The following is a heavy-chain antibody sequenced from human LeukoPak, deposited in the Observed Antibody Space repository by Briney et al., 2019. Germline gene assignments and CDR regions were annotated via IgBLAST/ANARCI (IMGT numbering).Heavy chain of an antibody. CDR1: GGSISSSNW. Sequence: PSGTLSLTCAVSGGSISSSNWWSWVRQPPGKGLEWIGEINHSGSTNYNPSLRSRVTISVDTSKNQFSLKLSSVTAADTAVYYCARHGTEQQLVRYNWFDPWGQGTLVTVSS. J-gene: IGHJ5*02. D-gene: IGHD6-13*01. V-gene: IGHV4-4*02. CDR2: INHSGST. CDR3: ARHGTEQQLVRYNWFDP.